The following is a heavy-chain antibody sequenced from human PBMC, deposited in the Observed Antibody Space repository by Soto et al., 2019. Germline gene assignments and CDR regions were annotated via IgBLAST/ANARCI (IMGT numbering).Heavy chain of an antibody. CDR1: GFTLSSFA. CDR3: AKSSSGLRDYFDS. J-gene: IGHJ4*02. D-gene: IGHD3-10*01. V-gene: IGHV3-30-3*02. CDR2: TSYDGLNT. Sequence: HLVESGGGVVQPGGSLRLSCAASGFTLSSFAMHWVRQAPGKGLEWVATTSYDGLNTFYGESVRGRFSISRDTSKNTLFLQMDSLKPEDTAVYFCAKSSSGLRDYFDSWGRGTLVTVSS.